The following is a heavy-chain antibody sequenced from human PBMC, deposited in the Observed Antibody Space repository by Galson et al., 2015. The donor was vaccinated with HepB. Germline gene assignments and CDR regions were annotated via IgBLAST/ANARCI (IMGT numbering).Heavy chain of an antibody. Sequence: SLRLSCAASGFTFNDYYMSWIRQAPGKGLEWVSYISSSGGTVYYADSVEGRFTISRDNAKNSLYLQMNSLRAEDTAVYYCARDLQMGYHYYYLMDVWGQGTTVTVSS. J-gene: IGHJ6*02. CDR2: ISSSGGTV. V-gene: IGHV3-11*01. D-gene: IGHD5-24*01. CDR3: ARDLQMGYHYYYLMDV. CDR1: GFTFNDYY.